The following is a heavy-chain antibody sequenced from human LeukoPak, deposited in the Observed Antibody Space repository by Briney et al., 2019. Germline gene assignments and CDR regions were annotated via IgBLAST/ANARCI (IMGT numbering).Heavy chain of an antibody. CDR2: ISYDGSNK. CDR1: GFTFNSYG. J-gene: IGHJ6*02. D-gene: IGHD2-8*01. V-gene: IGHV3-30*18. Sequence: PGGSLRLSCAASGFTFNSYGMHWVRQAPGKGLEWVAVISYDGSNKYYADSVKGRFTISRDNSKNTLYLQMNSLRAEDTAVYYCAKDRVLMVYAAHYFYYGMDVWGQGTTVTVSS. CDR3: AKDRVLMVYAAHYFYYGMDV.